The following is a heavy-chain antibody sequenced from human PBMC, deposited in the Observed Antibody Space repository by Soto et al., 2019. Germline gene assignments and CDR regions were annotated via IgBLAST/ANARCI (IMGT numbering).Heavy chain of an antibody. CDR3: PKEWEIAPAVFDY. CDR2: ISVSCGSR. D-gene: IGHD6-13*01. CDR1: GFTFSSYG. Sequence: GVTRRCSWSASGFTFSSYGMSWVRRAPGKGLEWVPAISVSCGSRDYAAPVRRRFTISRDNSKNALYLQLNSLRAEDTAVYYCPKEWEIAPAVFDYWGQGTLVSV. J-gene: IGHJ4*02. V-gene: IGHV3-23*01.